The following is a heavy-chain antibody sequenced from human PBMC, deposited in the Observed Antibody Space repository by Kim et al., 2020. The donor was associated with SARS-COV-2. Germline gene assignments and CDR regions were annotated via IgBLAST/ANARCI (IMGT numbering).Heavy chain of an antibody. D-gene: IGHD6-13*01. CDR2: ISGSGGST. V-gene: IGHV3-23*01. Sequence: GGSLRLSCAASGFTFSSYAMSWVRQAPGKGLEWVSAISGSGGSTYYADSVKGRFTISRDNSKNTLYLQMNSLRAEDTAVYYCAKDLGKTIAAAGNDYWGQGTLVTVSS. CDR1: GFTFSSYA. J-gene: IGHJ4*02. CDR3: AKDLGKTIAAAGNDY.